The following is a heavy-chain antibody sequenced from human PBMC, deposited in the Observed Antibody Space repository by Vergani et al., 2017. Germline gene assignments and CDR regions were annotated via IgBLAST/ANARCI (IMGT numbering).Heavy chain of an antibody. V-gene: IGHV3-33*01. J-gene: IGHJ5*02. CDR3: ARDLRLLYNRFDP. CDR2: TWYDGNNK. D-gene: IGHD1-14*01. CDR1: GFTFNQYG. Sequence: QVQWVESGGGVVQPGRSLRLSCAASGFTFNQYGMHWVRQAPGKGLEWVSVTWYDGNNKQYADSVKGRFTISRDNSKSTMYLQMNSLGDEDTGVYYCARDLRLLYNRFDPWGQGTLVTVSS.